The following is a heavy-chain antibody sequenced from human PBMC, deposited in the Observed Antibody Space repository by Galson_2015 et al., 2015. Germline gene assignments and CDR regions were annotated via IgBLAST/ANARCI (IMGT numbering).Heavy chain of an antibody. Sequence: SLRLSCAASGFAFTSYGMHWVRPAPGKGLEWVAVIWSDESVKHYSDSVKGRYTISRDNSKNTLYLQMDSLRADDTAVYYCARAWVYGDTTDCWGQGTLVTVSS. CDR2: IWSDESVK. CDR1: GFAFTSYG. CDR3: ARAWVYGDTTDC. D-gene: IGHD4-17*01. V-gene: IGHV3-33*01. J-gene: IGHJ4*02.